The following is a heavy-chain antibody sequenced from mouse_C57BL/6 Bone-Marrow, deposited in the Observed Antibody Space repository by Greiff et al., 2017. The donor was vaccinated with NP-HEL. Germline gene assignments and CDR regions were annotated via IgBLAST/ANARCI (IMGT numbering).Heavy chain of an antibody. V-gene: IGHV5-9-1*02. Sequence: EVQLVESGEGLVKPGGSLKLSCAASGFTFSSYAMSWVRQTPEKRLEWVAYISSGGDYIYYADTVKGRFTISRDNARNTLYLQMSSLKSEDTAMYYCTRDPPSDYYGSSYGYFDVWGTGTTVTVSS. D-gene: IGHD1-1*01. J-gene: IGHJ1*03. CDR1: GFTFSSYA. CDR2: ISSGGDYI. CDR3: TRDPPSDYYGSSYGYFDV.